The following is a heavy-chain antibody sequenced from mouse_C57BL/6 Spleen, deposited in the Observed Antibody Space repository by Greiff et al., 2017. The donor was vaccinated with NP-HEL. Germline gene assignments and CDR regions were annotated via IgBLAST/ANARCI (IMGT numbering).Heavy chain of an antibody. Sequence: QVQLQQSGAELARPGASVKMSCKASGYTFTSYTMHWVKQRPGQGLEWIGYINPSSGYTKYNQKFKDKATLTADKSSSTAYMQLSSLTSEDSAVYDCARTGNFYAMDYWGQGTSVTVSS. CDR3: ARTGNFYAMDY. CDR1: GYTFTSYT. J-gene: IGHJ4*01. CDR2: INPSSGYT. V-gene: IGHV1-4*01. D-gene: IGHD2-1*01.